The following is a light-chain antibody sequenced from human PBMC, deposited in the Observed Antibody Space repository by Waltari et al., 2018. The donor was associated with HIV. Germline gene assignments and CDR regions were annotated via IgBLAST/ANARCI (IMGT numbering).Light chain of an antibody. CDR1: NSDIGNSDY. V-gene: IGLV2-8*01. J-gene: IGLJ2*01. Sequence: QSALTQPPSASGSPGQSVPISCTGTNSDIGNSDYVAWHQQHPGKPPKLIISEVNKRPSGVPNRFSGSKSGNTASLTVSGLQAEDEAAYYCSSYAGTNDFYVIFGGGTKLTVL. CDR3: SSYAGTNDFYVI. CDR2: EVN.